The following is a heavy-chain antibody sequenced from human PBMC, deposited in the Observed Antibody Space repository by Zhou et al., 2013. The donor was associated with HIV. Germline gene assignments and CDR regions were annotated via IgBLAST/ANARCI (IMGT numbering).Heavy chain of an antibody. J-gene: IGHJ2*01. Sequence: QVQVVQSGAEVKKSGAEVKVSCKASGGTFSSYAISWVRQAPGQGLEWMGGIIPIFGTANYAQKFQGRVTITADESTSTAYMELSSLRSEDTAVYYCARDRNYYDSSGLGWYFDLWGRGTLVTVSS. CDR3: ARDRNYYDSSGLGWYFDL. V-gene: IGHV1-69*12. CDR1: GGTFSSYA. CDR2: IIPIFGTA. D-gene: IGHD3-22*01.